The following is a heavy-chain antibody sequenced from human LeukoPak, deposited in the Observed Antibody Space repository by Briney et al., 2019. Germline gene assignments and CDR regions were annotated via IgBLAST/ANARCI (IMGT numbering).Heavy chain of an antibody. D-gene: IGHD3-16*02. CDR2: INPNNGAT. J-gene: IGHJ4*02. V-gene: IGHV1-2*02. CDR1: GYTFIGYY. Sequence: GASVKVSCKASGYTFIGYYMHWVRQAPGQGLDWMGWINPNNGATDYAQKFQGRFTMTRDTSISTAYMELSRLRSDDTAVYYCTRDRSRYFDYWGEGTLVTVSS. CDR3: TRDRSRYFDY.